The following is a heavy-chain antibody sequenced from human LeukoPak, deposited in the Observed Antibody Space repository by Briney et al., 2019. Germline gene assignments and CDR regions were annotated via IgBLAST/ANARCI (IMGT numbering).Heavy chain of an antibody. CDR1: GGSISSGGYY. D-gene: IGHD6-13*01. CDR2: IYYSGST. J-gene: IGHJ4*02. CDR3: AREDGIAAAGNPPTFDY. V-gene: IGHV4-31*03. Sequence: SQTLSLTCTVSGGSISSGGYYWSWIRQHPGKGLEWIGYIYYSGSTYYNPSLKSRVTISVDTSKNQFSLKLSSVTAADTAVYYCAREDGIAAAGNPPTFDYWGQGTLVTVSS.